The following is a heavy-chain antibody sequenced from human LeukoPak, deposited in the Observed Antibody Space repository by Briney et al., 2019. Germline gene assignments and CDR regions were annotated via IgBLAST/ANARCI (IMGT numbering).Heavy chain of an antibody. CDR3: ALSRYGEALFDY. CDR2: ISYSDPT. V-gene: IGHV4-31*03. Sequence: SETLSLTCNVSGVSIASNTHYWTWIRQHPGTGLEWIGFISYSDPTSYNPSLRSRVAFSLDTSKNQFSLQLHSVAAADTAVYYCALSRYGEALFDYWGQGSLVTVSS. D-gene: IGHD3-10*01. CDR1: GVSIASNTHY. J-gene: IGHJ4*02.